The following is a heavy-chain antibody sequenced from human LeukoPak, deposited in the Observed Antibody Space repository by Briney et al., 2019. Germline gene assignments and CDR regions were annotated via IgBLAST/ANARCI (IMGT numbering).Heavy chain of an antibody. CDR3: AKACHAAQIRTALGY. J-gene: IGHJ4*02. V-gene: IGHV3-23*01. CDR2: ISGSGGST. D-gene: IGHD2-2*01. CDR1: GIPFSSYA. Sequence: GGSLRLSCAASGIPFSSYAMSGVRQAPGKGLEWVSAISGSGGSTYYADSVKGRFTISRDNSKDTLYLQMNSLRAEDTAVYYSAKACHAAQIRTALGYWGQETLVTVSS.